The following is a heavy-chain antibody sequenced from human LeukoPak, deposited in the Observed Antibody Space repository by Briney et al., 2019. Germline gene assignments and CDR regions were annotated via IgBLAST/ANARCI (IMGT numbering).Heavy chain of an antibody. D-gene: IGHD1-7*01. V-gene: IGHV1-46*01. Sequence: ASVKVSCKASGYTFTSYFMHWVRQAPGQGLEWMGIINPSGGSTSYAQNFQGRVTMTRDMSTSTVYMELSSLRSEDTAVYYCARGRSDAWNYKDHWGQGTLVTVSS. CDR1: GYTFTSYF. CDR2: INPSGGST. J-gene: IGHJ4*02. CDR3: ARGRSDAWNYKDH.